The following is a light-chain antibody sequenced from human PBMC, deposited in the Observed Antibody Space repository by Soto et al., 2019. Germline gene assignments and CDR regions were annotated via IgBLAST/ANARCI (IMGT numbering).Light chain of an antibody. V-gene: IGKV1-5*03. J-gene: IGKJ1*01. CDR1: QSISSW. CDR2: KAS. CDR3: LQDINYPWT. Sequence: DIQMTQSPSTLSASVGDRVTIPCRASQSISSWLAWYQQKPGKAPKLLIYKASSLESGVPSRFSGSGSGTEFTLTISSLQPDEFATYDGLQDINYPWTFGQGTKVDIK.